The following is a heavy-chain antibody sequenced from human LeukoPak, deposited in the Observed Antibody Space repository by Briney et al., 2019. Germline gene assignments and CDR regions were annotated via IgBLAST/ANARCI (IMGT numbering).Heavy chain of an antibody. D-gene: IGHD1-26*01. CDR1: GYTFTSYD. CDR2: INPSGGST. Sequence: GASVKVSCKASGYTFTSYDINWVRQATGQGLEWMGIINPSGGSTNYAQKLQGRVTMTTDTSTSTAYMELRSLRSDDTAVYYCAREARTDSGSPDPPFDYWGQGTLVTVSS. V-gene: IGHV1-18*01. J-gene: IGHJ4*02. CDR3: AREARTDSGSPDPPFDY.